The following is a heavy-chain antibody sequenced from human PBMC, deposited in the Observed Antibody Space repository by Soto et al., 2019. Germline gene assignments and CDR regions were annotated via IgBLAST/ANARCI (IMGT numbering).Heavy chain of an antibody. V-gene: IGHV3-23*01. J-gene: IGHJ3*02. Sequence: GGSLRLSCVASGLTFRNFAMSWVRQAPGKGLEWVSAINDRGVKTYYADSVKGRFTISRDSSKNTLYLQMSSLRADDTAVYYCARDFNDWMADAFDIWGQGTMVTVSS. CDR1: GLTFRNFA. D-gene: IGHD2-21*01. CDR2: INDRGVKT. CDR3: ARDFNDWMADAFDI.